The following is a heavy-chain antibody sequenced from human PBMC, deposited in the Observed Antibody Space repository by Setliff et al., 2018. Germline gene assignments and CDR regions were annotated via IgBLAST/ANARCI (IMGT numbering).Heavy chain of an antibody. Sequence: PGGSLRLSCATSGFTFSDLYMSWIRQTPGKGLEWVAYISSSGSLIYYPDSVKGRFTISRDNSTNTLYLQMDSLRADDTAMYYCARDNDTPDNAFDIWGQGTMVTVS. D-gene: IGHD3-22*01. CDR2: ISSSGSLI. J-gene: IGHJ3*02. CDR3: ARDNDTPDNAFDI. CDR1: GFTFSDLY. V-gene: IGHV3-11*04.